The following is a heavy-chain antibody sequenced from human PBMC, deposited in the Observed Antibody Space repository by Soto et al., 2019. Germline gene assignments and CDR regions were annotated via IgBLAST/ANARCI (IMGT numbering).Heavy chain of an antibody. CDR2: INPTGGST. Sequence: GASVKVSCKASGYSFSSHYMHWVKQAPGQGLEWLGIINPTGGSTTYAEKFQGRVTMTADTDTETVYMELRRLRSADTARYYCARISGYSYGRFRSRGAFDYWGQGTLVTVSS. CDR1: GYSFSSHY. J-gene: IGHJ4*02. D-gene: IGHD5-18*01. V-gene: IGHV1-46*01. CDR3: ARISGYSYGRFRSRGAFDY.